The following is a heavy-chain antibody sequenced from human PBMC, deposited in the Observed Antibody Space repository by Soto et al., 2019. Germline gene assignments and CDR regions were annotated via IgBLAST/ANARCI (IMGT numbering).Heavy chain of an antibody. V-gene: IGHV3-33*01. CDR3: ARDKANGYFDL. Sequence: QVQLVASGGGVVQPGRSLRLSCAASGFTCSNYGMHWVRQAPGKGLEWVAVIWYDGSYKYAADSVKGRFTISRDKSKKTLSLQMKSLRAEDTAVYYCARDKANGYFDLWGRGALVTVSS. J-gene: IGHJ2*01. CDR2: IWYDGSYK. CDR1: GFTCSNYG.